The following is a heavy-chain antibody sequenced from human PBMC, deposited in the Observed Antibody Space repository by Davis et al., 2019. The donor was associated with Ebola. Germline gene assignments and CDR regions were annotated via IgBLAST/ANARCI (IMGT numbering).Heavy chain of an antibody. J-gene: IGHJ6*02. CDR2: IYYSGST. D-gene: IGHD2-2*01. V-gene: IGHV4-59*08. CDR3: ARGEGYCISTSCREYYYYGMDV. Sequence: SETLSLTCTVSGGSISSYYWSWIRQPPGKGLEWIGYIYYSGSTNYNPSLKSRVTISVDTSKNQFSLKLSSVTAADTAVYYCARGEGYCISTSCREYYYYGMDVWGQGTTVTVFS. CDR1: GGSISSYY.